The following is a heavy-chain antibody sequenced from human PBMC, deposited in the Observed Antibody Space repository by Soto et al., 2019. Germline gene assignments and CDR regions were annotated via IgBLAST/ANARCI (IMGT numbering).Heavy chain of an antibody. V-gene: IGHV4-34*01. CDR2: INHSGST. D-gene: IGHD3-3*01. J-gene: IGHJ4*02. Sequence: QVQLQQWGAGLLKPSETLSLTCAVYGGSFSGYYWSWIRQPPGKGLEWIGEINHSGSTNYNPSLKIRVTISVDTSKNQFSLKLSSVTAADTAVYYCARGALDGIFGVVITQLDYWGQGTLVTVSS. CDR1: GGSFSGYY. CDR3: ARGALDGIFGVVITQLDY.